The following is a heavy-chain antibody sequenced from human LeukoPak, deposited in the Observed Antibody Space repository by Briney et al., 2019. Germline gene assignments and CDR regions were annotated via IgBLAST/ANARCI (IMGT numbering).Heavy chain of an antibody. J-gene: IGHJ3*02. CDR2: ISSSGSTI. Sequence: PGGSLRLSCAASGFTFNSYGMIWVRQAPGKGLEWVSYISSSGSTIYYADSVKGRFTISRDNAKNSLYLQMNSLRAEDTAVYYCARSYYYDSSGYLSAFGIWGQGTMVTVSS. V-gene: IGHV3-48*04. D-gene: IGHD3-22*01. CDR1: GFTFNSYG. CDR3: ARSYYYDSSGYLSAFGI.